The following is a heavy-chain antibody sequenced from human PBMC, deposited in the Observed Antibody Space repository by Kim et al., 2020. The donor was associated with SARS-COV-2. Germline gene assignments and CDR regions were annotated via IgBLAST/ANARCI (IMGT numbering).Heavy chain of an antibody. CDR2: INHSGST. CDR1: GGSFSGYY. Sequence: SETLSLTCAVYGGSFSGYYWSWIRQPPGKGLEWIGEINHSGSTNYNPSLNSRVTISVDTSKNQFSLKLSSVTAADTAVYYCARGGKRGKLKVATNRPQAYCGGDCFQGGYYYYYGMDVWGQGTTVTVSS. CDR3: ARGGKRGKLKVATNRPQAYCGGDCFQGGYYYYYGMDV. J-gene: IGHJ6*02. D-gene: IGHD2-21*02. V-gene: IGHV4-34*01.